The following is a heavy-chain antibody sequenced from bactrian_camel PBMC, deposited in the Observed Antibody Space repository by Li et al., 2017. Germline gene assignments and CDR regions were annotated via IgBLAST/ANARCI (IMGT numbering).Heavy chain of an antibody. D-gene: IGHD7*01. CDR1: GNPFSTYS. J-gene: IGHJ4*01. Sequence: QVQLVESGGGSVQAGGSLRLSCAISGNPFSTYSMGWFRQSPGKQREGLGGIYDNGNPYYAASVEGRFTNSLDNAKNTLYLDMNSLKPEDTAMYICAADRGLCGGMILSRQYDYWGQGTQVTVS. V-gene: IGHV3S53*01. CDR3: AADRGLCGGMILSRQYDY. CDR2: IYDNGNP.